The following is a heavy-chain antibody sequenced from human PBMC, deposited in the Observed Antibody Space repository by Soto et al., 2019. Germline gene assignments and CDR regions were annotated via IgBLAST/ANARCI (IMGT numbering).Heavy chain of an antibody. CDR1: GFTFSSYG. CDR3: ARDESGSGSYYAILDY. D-gene: IGHD1-26*01. CDR2: IWYDGSNK. V-gene: IGHV3-33*01. Sequence: GGSLRLSCAASGFTFSSYGMHWVRQAPGKGLEWVAVIWYDGSNKYYADSVKGRFTISRDNSKNTLYLQMNSLRAEDTAVYYCARDESGSGSYYAILDYWGQGTLVTVSS. J-gene: IGHJ4*02.